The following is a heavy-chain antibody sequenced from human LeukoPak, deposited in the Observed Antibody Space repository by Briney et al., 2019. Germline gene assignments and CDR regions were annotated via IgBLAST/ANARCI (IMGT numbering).Heavy chain of an antibody. CDR2: IRYDGSNK. D-gene: IGHD6-6*01. J-gene: IGHJ6*03. CDR1: GFTFSSYG. Sequence: PGGSLRLSRAASGFTFSSYGMHWVRQAPGKGLEWVAFIRYDGSNKYYADSVKGRFTISRDNSKNTLYLQMNSLRAEDTAVYYCAKDWGYSSSSGRYYYYYYYMDVWGKGTTVTVSS. V-gene: IGHV3-30*02. CDR3: AKDWGYSSSSGRYYYYYYYMDV.